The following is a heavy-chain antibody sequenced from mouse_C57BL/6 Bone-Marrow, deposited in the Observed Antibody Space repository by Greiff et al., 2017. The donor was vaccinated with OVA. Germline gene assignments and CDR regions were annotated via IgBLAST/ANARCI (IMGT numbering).Heavy chain of an antibody. D-gene: IGHD2-3*01. Sequence: VQLVESGAELVRPGTSVKVSCKASGYAFTNYLIEWVKQRPGQGLEWIGVINPGSGGTNYNEKFKGKATLTADKSSSTAYMQLSSLTSEDSAVYFCARWLLRRYYFDYWGQGTTLTVSS. CDR3: ARWLLRRYYFDY. CDR1: GYAFTNYL. CDR2: INPGSGGT. J-gene: IGHJ2*01. V-gene: IGHV1-54*01.